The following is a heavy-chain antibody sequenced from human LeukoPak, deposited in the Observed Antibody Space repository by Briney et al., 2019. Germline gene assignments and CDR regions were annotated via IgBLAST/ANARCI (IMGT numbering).Heavy chain of an antibody. CDR1: GFTFSSYG. J-gene: IGHJ3*02. CDR3: AQLQPSDDYYDISGYYEDAFDI. V-gene: IGHV3-30*18. CDR2: ISYDGSNK. D-gene: IGHD3-22*01. Sequence: PGGSLRLSCAASGFTFSSYGMHWVRQAPGKGLEWVAVISYDGSNKYYADSVKGRFTISRDNSKNTLYLQMNRMRAEDTAVYYCAQLQPSDDYYDISGYYEDAFDIWGKGTMVTVSS.